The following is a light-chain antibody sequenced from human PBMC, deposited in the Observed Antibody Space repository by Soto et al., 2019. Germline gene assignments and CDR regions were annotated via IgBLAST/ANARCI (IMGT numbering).Light chain of an antibody. CDR3: RQYGSSGK. CDR2: GAS. CDR1: QSVIVT. V-gene: IGKV3-20*01. J-gene: IGKJ1*01. Sequence: IVLTHSPATLSLSPWGRATLSCRSSQSVIVTLAWYQQKPGQAPRLLIYGASTRATGIPARFSGSGSGTDFTLPISRLEPEDFAVYYCRQYGSSGKFGQGTKVDIK.